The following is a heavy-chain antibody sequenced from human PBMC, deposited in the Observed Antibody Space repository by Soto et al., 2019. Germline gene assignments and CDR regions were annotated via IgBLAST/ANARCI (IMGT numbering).Heavy chain of an antibody. D-gene: IGHD6-19*01. V-gene: IGHV4-59*01. Sequence: SETLSLTCTVSGGSISSYYWSWIRQPPGKGLEWIGYIYYSGSTNYNPSLKSRVTISVDTSKNQFSLKLSSVTAADTAVYYCARPLYSSSGYWGQGTLVTVSS. CDR1: GGSISSYY. CDR3: ARPLYSSSGY. J-gene: IGHJ4*02. CDR2: IYYSGST.